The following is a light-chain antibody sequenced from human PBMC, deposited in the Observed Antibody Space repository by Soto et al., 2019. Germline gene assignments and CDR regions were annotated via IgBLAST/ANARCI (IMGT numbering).Light chain of an antibody. CDR3: QQYGSSPTWT. J-gene: IGKJ1*01. V-gene: IGKV3-20*01. CDR1: QSVSSSY. CDR2: GAS. Sequence: EILLTQSPGTLSLSPGERATLSCRASQSVSSSYLAWYQQKPGQAPRLLIYGASSRATGIPDRFSGSGSGTDFTLTISRLEPEDFAVYYCQQYGSSPTWTFGQGTNVDIK.